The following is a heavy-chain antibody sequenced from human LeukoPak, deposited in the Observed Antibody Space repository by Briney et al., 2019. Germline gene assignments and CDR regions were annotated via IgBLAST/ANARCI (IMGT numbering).Heavy chain of an antibody. Sequence: KASETLSLTCTVSGGSISSGSYYWSWIRQPAGKGLEWIGRIYTSGSTYYNPSLKSRVTISVDRSKNQFSLKLSSVTAADTAVYYCAGGPSEGAEYSYRDYWGQGTLVTVSS. J-gene: IGHJ4*02. CDR2: IYTSGST. CDR1: GGSISSGSYY. CDR3: AGGPSEGAEYSYRDY. V-gene: IGHV4-61*02. D-gene: IGHD5-18*01.